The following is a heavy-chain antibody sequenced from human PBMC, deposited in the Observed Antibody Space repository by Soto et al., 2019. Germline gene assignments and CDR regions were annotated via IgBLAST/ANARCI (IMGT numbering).Heavy chain of an antibody. J-gene: IGHJ4*02. CDR2: IHYSGTT. D-gene: IGHD6-13*01. Sequence: LSLTCTVSGGSMRNYFWTWIRQPPGKGLEWIGYIHYSGTTSFFPSYNPSLRSRVTISEDTSKNQFSLKLLSVTTADTAVYFCAAGEASSRNLAPYYLDFWGQGTLVTVLL. V-gene: IGHV4-59*01. CDR3: AAGEASSRNLAPYYLDF. CDR1: GGSMRNYF.